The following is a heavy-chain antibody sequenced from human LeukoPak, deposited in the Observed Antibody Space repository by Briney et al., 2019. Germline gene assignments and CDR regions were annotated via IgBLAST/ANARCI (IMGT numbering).Heavy chain of an antibody. Sequence: ASVKVSCKASGNSFTGYYIHWVRQAPGQGLEWMAWINPNTGGTNYAQVFQGRVTLTRDTSISTVYMEVTRLKFDDTAIYYCARDRSRGSGQFDPWGQGTLVTVSS. J-gene: IGHJ5*02. CDR2: INPNTGGT. D-gene: IGHD3-10*01. V-gene: IGHV1-2*02. CDR1: GNSFTGYY. CDR3: ARDRSRGSGQFDP.